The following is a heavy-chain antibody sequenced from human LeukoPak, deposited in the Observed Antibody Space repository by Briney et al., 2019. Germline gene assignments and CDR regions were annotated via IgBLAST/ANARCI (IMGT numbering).Heavy chain of an antibody. Sequence: ASVKVSCKTSGYSFTAHYIHWVRQAPGQGLEWMGWISVYNGNTNYTQKLQGKLTLTTDTSTSSAYMELRSLRSDDTAMYYCVRDRSGPFDSWGQGTLVIVSS. CDR2: ISVYNGNT. CDR1: GYSFTAHY. D-gene: IGHD3-10*01. V-gene: IGHV1-18*04. J-gene: IGHJ4*02. CDR3: VRDRSGPFDS.